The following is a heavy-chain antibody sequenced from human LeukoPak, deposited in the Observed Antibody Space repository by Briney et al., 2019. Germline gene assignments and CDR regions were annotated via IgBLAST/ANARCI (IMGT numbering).Heavy chain of an antibody. CDR2: ISWNSGSR. CDR3: AKAQYSGSWYPFDY. CDR1: GFTFDDYV. Sequence: GGSLRLSCAASGFTFDDYVMHWVRQAPGKGLGWDSGISWNSGSRDYADSVKGRFTISRDNAKNSLYLQMNSLRAEDTALYYCAKAQYSGSWYPFDYWGQGTLVTVSS. V-gene: IGHV3-9*01. J-gene: IGHJ4*02. D-gene: IGHD6-13*01.